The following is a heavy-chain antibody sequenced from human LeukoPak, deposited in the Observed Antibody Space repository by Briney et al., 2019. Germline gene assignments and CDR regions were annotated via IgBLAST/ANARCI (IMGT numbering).Heavy chain of an antibody. J-gene: IGHJ4*02. D-gene: IGHD4-23*01. CDR1: GFTFSSYG. CDR2: ISSSSSYI. V-gene: IGHV3-21*01. CDR3: AREGVTVVTRYLDY. Sequence: GGSLRLSCAASGFTFSSYGMSWVRQAPGKGLEWVSSISSSSSYIKYADSVKGRFTISRDNAKNSLYLQMNSLRAEDTAVYYCAREGVTVVTRYLDYWGQGTLVTVSS.